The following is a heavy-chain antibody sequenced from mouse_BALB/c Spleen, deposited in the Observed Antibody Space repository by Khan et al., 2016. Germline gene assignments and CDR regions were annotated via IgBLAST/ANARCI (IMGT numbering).Heavy chain of an antibody. J-gene: IGHJ3*01. Sequence: EVQLVESGGGLVQPGGSLKLSCVASGFDFSRYWMSWVRQAPGKGLEWIGEINPDSSTINYTPSLKDKFIISRDNAKNTLYLQMSKVRSEDTALFFCSSLHYYCRFAYLVQGTLVTVSA. CDR2: INPDSSTI. CDR1: GFDFSRYW. CDR3: SSLHYYCRFAY. V-gene: IGHV4-1*02. D-gene: IGHD1-2*01.